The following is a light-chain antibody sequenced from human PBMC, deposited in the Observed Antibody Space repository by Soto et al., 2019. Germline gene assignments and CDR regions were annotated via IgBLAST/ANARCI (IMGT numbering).Light chain of an antibody. J-gene: IGKJ4*01. V-gene: IGKV3-11*01. Sequence: ETVLTQSPATLSKSPGESATLSCRASQSIGTSLAWYQRRPGQPPRLLIYDAFNRATGIPARFSGGGSGTDFTLTISSLEPEDFAVYYCQQRASWPPFTFGGGTKVEIK. CDR1: QSIGTS. CDR3: QQRASWPPFT. CDR2: DAF.